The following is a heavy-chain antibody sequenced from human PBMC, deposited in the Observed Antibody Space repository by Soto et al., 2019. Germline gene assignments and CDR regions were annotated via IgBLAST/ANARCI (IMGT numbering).Heavy chain of an antibody. Sequence: PSETLSLTCTVSGGSVSSGSYYWSWIRQPPGKGLEWIGYIYYSGSTNYNPSLKSRVTISVDTSKNQFSLKLSSVTAADTAVYYCARAPRRVLLWFGLGNWFDPWGQGTLVTVSS. D-gene: IGHD3-10*01. CDR3: ARAPRRVLLWFGLGNWFDP. CDR1: GGSVSSGSYY. J-gene: IGHJ5*02. V-gene: IGHV4-61*01. CDR2: IYYSGST.